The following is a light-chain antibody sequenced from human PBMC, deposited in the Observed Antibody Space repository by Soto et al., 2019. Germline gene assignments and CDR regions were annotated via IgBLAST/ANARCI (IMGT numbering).Light chain of an antibody. J-gene: IGKJ4*02. CDR1: ESISSW. CDR2: KAS. CDR3: QQFDTYPLT. V-gene: IGKV1-5*03. Sequence: DIQMTQSPSTLSASVGDRVSITCRASESISSWLAWYQQRPGKAPKILINKASNLESRVPSRFSGSGSWTELPLRIGSLQPDDFATYCCQQFDTYPLTFGGGTKVEI.